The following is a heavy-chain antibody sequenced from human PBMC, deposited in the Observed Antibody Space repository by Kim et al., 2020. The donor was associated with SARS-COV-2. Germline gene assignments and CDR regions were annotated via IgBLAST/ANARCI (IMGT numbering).Heavy chain of an antibody. Sequence: SETLSLTCAVYGGSFSGYYWSWIRQPPGKGLEWIGEINHSGSTNYNPSLKSRVTISVDTSKNQFSLKLSSVTAADTAVYDCASLYCSSTSCPPLARGYGMDVWGQGTTVTVSS. V-gene: IGHV4-34*01. J-gene: IGHJ6*02. CDR3: ASLYCSSTSCPPLARGYGMDV. CDR2: INHSGST. D-gene: IGHD2-2*01. CDR1: GGSFSGYY.